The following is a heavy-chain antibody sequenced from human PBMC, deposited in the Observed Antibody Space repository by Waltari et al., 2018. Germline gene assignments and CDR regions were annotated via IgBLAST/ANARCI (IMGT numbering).Heavy chain of an antibody. CDR1: GGTFSSYA. CDR2: IIPIFGTA. D-gene: IGHD2-21*02. CDR3: AGAYCGGDCYGALYYYYGMDV. V-gene: IGHV1-69*01. Sequence: QVQLVQSGAEVKKPGSSVKVSCKASGGTFSSYAISWVRQAPGQGLEGMGGIIPIFGTANYAQKFQGRVTITADESTSTAYMELSSLRSEDTAVYYCAGAYCGGDCYGALYYYYGMDVWGQGTTVTVSS. J-gene: IGHJ6*02.